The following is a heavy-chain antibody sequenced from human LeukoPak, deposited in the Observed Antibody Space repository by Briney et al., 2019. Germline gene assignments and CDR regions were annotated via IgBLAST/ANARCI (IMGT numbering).Heavy chain of an antibody. Sequence: ASVNVSCKASGYTFTGYNIHWVRQAPGQGLEWMGWINPNSGGTNYAQKFQGRVTMTRDTSISTAYMELSRLRFDDTAVYYCASQGSGGARNTFDIWGQGTMVTVSS. CDR1: GYTFTGYN. D-gene: IGHD1-26*01. CDR2: INPNSGGT. V-gene: IGHV1-2*02. CDR3: ASQGSGGARNTFDI. J-gene: IGHJ3*02.